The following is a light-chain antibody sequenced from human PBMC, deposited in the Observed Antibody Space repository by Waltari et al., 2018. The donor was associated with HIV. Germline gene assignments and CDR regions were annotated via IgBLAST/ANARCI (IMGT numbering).Light chain of an antibody. Sequence: QSVLTQPPSVSGAPGQRDPIPRTGRTSHPGAGFAVKRYQHPPGTAPKLLIYSNNNRPSGVSYRFSGAKSGTSASLAITGLQAEDEADYYCQSYDSSLNTWVFGGGTKLTVL. V-gene: IGLV1-40*01. CDR2: SNN. CDR1: TSHPGAGFA. J-gene: IGLJ3*02. CDR3: QSYDSSLNTWV.